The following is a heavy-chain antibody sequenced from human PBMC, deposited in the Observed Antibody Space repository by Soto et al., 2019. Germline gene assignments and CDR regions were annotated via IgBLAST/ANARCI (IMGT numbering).Heavy chain of an antibody. V-gene: IGHV3-9*01. CDR1: GFTFDDYA. CDR2: ISWNSGSI. J-gene: IGHJ6*02. Sequence: RLSCAASGFTFDDYAMHWVWQAPGKGLEWVSGISWNSGSIGYADSVKGRFTISRDNAKNSLYLQMNSLRAEDTALYYCAKDRSSSSFWYYYYGMDVWGQGTTVTVSS. CDR3: AKDRSSSSFWYYYYGMDV. D-gene: IGHD6-6*01.